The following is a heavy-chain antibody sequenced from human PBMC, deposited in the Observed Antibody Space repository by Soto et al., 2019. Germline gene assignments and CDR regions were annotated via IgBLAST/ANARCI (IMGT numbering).Heavy chain of an antibody. J-gene: IGHJ6*02. Sequence: SETLSLTCTVSGGSISSGGYYWSWIRQHPGKGLEWIGYIYYSGSTYYSPSLKSRVTISVDTSKNQFSLKLSSVTAADTAVYYCASGGLAYCGGDCYSDPYYYYYYGMDVWGQGTTVTVSS. CDR2: IYYSGST. CDR3: ASGGLAYCGGDCYSDPYYYYYYGMDV. D-gene: IGHD2-21*02. CDR1: GGSISSGGYY. V-gene: IGHV4-31*03.